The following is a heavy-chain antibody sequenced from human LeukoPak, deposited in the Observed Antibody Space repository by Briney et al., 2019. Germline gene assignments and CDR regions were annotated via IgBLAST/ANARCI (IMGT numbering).Heavy chain of an antibody. CDR1: GYTFTSYD. CDR3: ARVGHYYGSGSSYTYYYYYMDV. V-gene: IGHV1-8*03. D-gene: IGHD3-10*01. Sequence: ASVKVSCKASGYTFTSYDINWVRQATGQGLEWMGWMNPNNGNKAYAQKFQGRVTITRNTSISTAYMELSSLRSEDTALYYCARVGHYYGSGSSYTYYYYYMDVWGKGTVVTVSS. CDR2: MNPNNGNK. J-gene: IGHJ6*03.